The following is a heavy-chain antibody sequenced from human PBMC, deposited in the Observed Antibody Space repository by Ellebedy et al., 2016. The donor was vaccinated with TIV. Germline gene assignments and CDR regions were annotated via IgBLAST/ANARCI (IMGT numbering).Heavy chain of an antibody. V-gene: IGHV3-23*01. Sequence: GESLKISCAASGFTLSSNAMSWVRQAPGKGLEWVSGITSGGNKYYADSVKGRFTISRDNSKNTLYLQMNSLRAEDTAFYYCATGTIAATGRFWGQGSLVTVSS. CDR2: ITSGGNK. D-gene: IGHD6-13*01. J-gene: IGHJ4*02. CDR1: GFTLSSNA. CDR3: ATGTIAATGRF.